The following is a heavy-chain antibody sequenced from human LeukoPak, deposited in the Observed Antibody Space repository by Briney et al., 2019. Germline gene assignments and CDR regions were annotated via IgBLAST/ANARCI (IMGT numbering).Heavy chain of an antibody. Sequence: GGSLRLSCAASGFPFSSHGMSWVRQAPGKGLEWVSGIIGGGGSTYYADSVKGRFTISGDNSRNTLFLQMNSLRAEDTAVYYCARGVTILRGVMPWLDPWGQGTLVTVSS. CDR1: GFPFSSHG. V-gene: IGHV3-23*01. J-gene: IGHJ5*02. CDR2: IIGGGGST. CDR3: ARGVTILRGVMPWLDP. D-gene: IGHD3-10*01.